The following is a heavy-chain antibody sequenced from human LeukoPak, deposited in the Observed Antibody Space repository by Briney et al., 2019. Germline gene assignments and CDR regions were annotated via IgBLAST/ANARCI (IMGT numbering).Heavy chain of an antibody. D-gene: IGHD3-3*01. Sequence: PSETLSLTCTVSGASISNNDDVWSWIRQSPGKGLEWIGYILHGGITYYNPSLESRVTLSVDTSNNQFSLKLTSVTAADTAVYYCARWYYDSAHWFDPWGQGTLVTVSS. J-gene: IGHJ5*02. CDR2: ILHGGIT. CDR1: GASISNNDDV. V-gene: IGHV4-30-4*01. CDR3: ARWYYDSAHWFDP.